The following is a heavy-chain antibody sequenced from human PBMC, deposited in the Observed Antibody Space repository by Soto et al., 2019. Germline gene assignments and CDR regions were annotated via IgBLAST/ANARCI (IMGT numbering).Heavy chain of an antibody. CDR2: INHSGST. CDR1: DGSISSGDYY. V-gene: IGHV4-39*07. J-gene: IGHJ5*02. Sequence: PSQTLSLTCTVSDGSISSGDYYWSWIRQPPGKGLEWIGEINHSGSTNYNPSLKSRVTISVDTSKNQFSLKLSSVTAADTAVYYCARGAAAKLPNWFDPWGQGTLVTVSS. CDR3: ARGAAAKLPNWFDP. D-gene: IGHD6-13*01.